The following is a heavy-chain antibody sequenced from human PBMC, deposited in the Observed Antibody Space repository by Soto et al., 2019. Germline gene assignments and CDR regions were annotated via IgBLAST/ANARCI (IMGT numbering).Heavy chain of an antibody. CDR2: INLNSGDT. V-gene: IGHV1-2*02. CDR3: ARDLGGYDLYGPDT. J-gene: IGHJ5*02. CDR1: GDTFPDSS. Sequence: VKVSCKPSGDTFPDSSLHGLRQALGPGLEWMGWINLNSGDTNYAQKFQGRVTMTRDTSIITAYMELSRLKSDDTAVYYCARDLGGYDLYGPDTWGQGYLVT. D-gene: IGHD5-12*01.